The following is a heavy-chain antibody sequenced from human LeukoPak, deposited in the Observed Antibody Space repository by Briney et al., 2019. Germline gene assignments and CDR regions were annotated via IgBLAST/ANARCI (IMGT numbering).Heavy chain of an antibody. J-gene: IGHJ6*03. CDR1: GDSVSSNSAA. CDR3: ARYSSGWPENYYYYYMDV. CDR2: TYYRSKWYN. Sequence: SQTLSLTCAISGDSVSSNSAAWNWIRQSPSRGLEWLGRTYYRSKWYNDYAVSVKSRITINPDTSKNQFSLKLSSVTAADTAVYYCARYSSGWPENYYYYYMDVWGKGTTVTVSS. V-gene: IGHV6-1*01. D-gene: IGHD6-19*01.